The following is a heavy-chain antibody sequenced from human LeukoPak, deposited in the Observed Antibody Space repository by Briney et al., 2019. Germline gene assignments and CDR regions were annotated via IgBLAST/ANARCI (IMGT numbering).Heavy chain of an antibody. CDR2: INPNSGGT. J-gene: IGHJ5*02. V-gene: IGHV1-2*02. D-gene: IGHD4-17*01. Sequence: ASVKVSCKDSEYTFTGNYIHRVRQPTGQRIEWMGWINPNSGGTNYAQKFQGRVTMTRGTSISTAYMELSRLRSDDTAVYYCARTKMTTVTTSWFDPWGQGTLVTVSS. CDR3: ARTKMTTVTTSWFDP. CDR1: EYTFTGNY.